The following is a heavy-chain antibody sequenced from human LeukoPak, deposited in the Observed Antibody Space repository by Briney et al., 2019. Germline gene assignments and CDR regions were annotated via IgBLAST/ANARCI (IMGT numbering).Heavy chain of an antibody. J-gene: IGHJ4*02. CDR3: ARGGDYDFWSGYSS. V-gene: IGHV1-8*01. CDR1: GHTFTSYD. CDR2: MNPNSGNT. Sequence: ASVKVSCKASGHTFTSYDINWVRQATGQGLEWMGWMNPNSGNTGYAQKFQGRVTMTRNTSISTAYMELSSLRSEDTAVYYCARGGDYDFWSGYSSWGQGTLVTVSS. D-gene: IGHD3-3*01.